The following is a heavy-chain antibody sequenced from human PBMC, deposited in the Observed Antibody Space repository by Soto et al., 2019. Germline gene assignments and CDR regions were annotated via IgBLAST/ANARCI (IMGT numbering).Heavy chain of an antibody. CDR3: VSGGSHQRYYFDY. Sequence: SVKVSCKASGGTFSSYAISWVRQAPGQGLEWMGGIIPIFGTANYAQKFQGRVTITADESTSTAYMELSSLRSEDTAVYYCVSGGSHQRYYFDYWGQGTLVTVSS. CDR2: IIPIFGTA. CDR1: GGTFSSYA. J-gene: IGHJ4*02. D-gene: IGHD2-15*01. V-gene: IGHV1-69*13.